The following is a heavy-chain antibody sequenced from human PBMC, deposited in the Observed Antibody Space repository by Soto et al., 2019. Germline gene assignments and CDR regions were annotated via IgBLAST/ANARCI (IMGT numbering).Heavy chain of an antibody. D-gene: IGHD3-16*01. CDR2: IWYDGSNK. CDR1: GFTFSSYG. J-gene: IGHJ4*02. CDR3: AREAAVRGVDY. V-gene: IGHV3-33*01. Sequence: QVQLVESGGGVVQPGRSLRLSCAASGFTFSSYGMHWVRQAPGKGLEWVAVIWYDGSNKYYADSVKGRFTISRDNSKNTLYLQMNSLRAEDTAVYYCAREAAVRGVDYRGQGTLVTVSS.